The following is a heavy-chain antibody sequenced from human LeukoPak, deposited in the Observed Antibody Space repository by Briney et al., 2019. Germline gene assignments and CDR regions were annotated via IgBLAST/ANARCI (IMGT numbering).Heavy chain of an antibody. CDR1: GFTFGDYA. V-gene: IGHV3-49*04. CDR3: TRALPRYYDSSGYYYYFDY. D-gene: IGHD3-22*01. CDR2: IRSKAYGGAT. J-gene: IGHJ4*02. Sequence: GGSLRLSCTASGFTFGDYAMSWVRQAPGKGLEWVGFIRSKAYGGATEYAASVKGRFTISRDDSKSIAYLQMNSLTTEDTAVYCCTRALPRYYDSSGYYYYFDYWGQGTLVTVSS.